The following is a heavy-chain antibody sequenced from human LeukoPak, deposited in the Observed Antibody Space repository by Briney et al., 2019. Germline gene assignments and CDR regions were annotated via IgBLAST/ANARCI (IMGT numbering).Heavy chain of an antibody. D-gene: IGHD6-6*01. J-gene: IGHJ6*03. Sequence: PSETLSLTCAVYGGSFSGYYWSWIRQPPGKGLEWIGEINHSGSTNYNPSLKSRVTISVDTSKNQFSLKLSSVTAADTAVYYCARGLGGYSSSSIYYYYYMDVWGKGTTVTVSS. CDR1: GGSFSGYY. CDR2: INHSGST. CDR3: ARGLGGYSSSSIYYYYYMDV. V-gene: IGHV4-34*01.